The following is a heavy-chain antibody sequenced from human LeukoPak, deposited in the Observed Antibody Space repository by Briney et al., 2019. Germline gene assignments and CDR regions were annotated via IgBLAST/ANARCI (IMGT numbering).Heavy chain of an antibody. CDR1: GFTFSSYG. V-gene: IGHV3-33*01. D-gene: IGHD3-16*02. Sequence: PGGSLRLSCAASGFTFSSYGMHWVRQAPGKGLEWVAVIWYDGSNKYYADSVKGRFTISRDNSKNTLYLQMNSLRAEDTAVYYCARDQGYVWGSYRSYYFDYWGQGTLVTVSS. J-gene: IGHJ4*02. CDR3: ARDQGYVWGSYRSYYFDY. CDR2: IWYDGSNK.